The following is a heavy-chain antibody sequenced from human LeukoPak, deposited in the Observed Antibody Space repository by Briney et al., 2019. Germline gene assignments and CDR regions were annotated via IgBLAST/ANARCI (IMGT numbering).Heavy chain of an antibody. CDR2: ISAYNGNT. Sequence: ASVKVSCKASGYTFTSYGFSWGRQAPGQGLEWMGWISAYNGNTNYAQKLQGRVTMTTDTSTSTAYMELRSLRSDDTAVYYCATVSVVVVAASDWFDPWGQGTLVTVSS. V-gene: IGHV1-18*01. J-gene: IGHJ5*02. CDR1: GYTFTSYG. D-gene: IGHD2-15*01. CDR3: ATVSVVVVAASDWFDP.